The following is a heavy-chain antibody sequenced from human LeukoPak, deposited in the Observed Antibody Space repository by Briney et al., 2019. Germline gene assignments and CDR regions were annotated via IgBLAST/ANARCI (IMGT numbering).Heavy chain of an antibody. CDR2: ISASGHYT. Sequence: PGGSLRLSCEASGSGFTFGNFAFSWVRQAPGKGLEWLSGISASGHYTYSAESVKGRFSISRDNAKNTVYIQLNSLRAEDTAVYYCAKDGSWGDYRFYFCMDVWGKGTTVSVSS. D-gene: IGHD3-16*01. CDR3: AKDGSWGDYRFYFCMDV. J-gene: IGHJ6*03. CDR1: GSGFTFGNFA. V-gene: IGHV3-23*01.